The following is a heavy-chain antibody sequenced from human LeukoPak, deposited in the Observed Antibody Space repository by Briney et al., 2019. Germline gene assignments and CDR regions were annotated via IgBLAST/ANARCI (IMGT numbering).Heavy chain of an antibody. CDR2: ISAYNGNT. Sequence: ASMKVSCKTSGYNFTSYGISWVRQAPGQGLEWVGWISAYNGNTNYAQKLQGRVTMTTDTSTSTAYMELRSLRSDDTAVYYCARDAHYYGSGSYNWFDPWGQGTLVTVSS. CDR3: ARDAHYYGSGSYNWFDP. D-gene: IGHD3-10*01. V-gene: IGHV1-18*01. J-gene: IGHJ5*02. CDR1: GYNFTSYG.